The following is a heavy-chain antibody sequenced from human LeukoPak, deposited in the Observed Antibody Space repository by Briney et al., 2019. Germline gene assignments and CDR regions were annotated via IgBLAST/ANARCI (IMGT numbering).Heavy chain of an antibody. V-gene: IGHV4-34*01. Sequence: SETLSLTCAVYGGSFSGYYWSWIRQPPGKGLECIGEIHHSGSTNYNPSLKSRVTISVDTSKNQFSLKLSSVTAADTAVYYCARVTMVRGRFGYWGQGTLVTVSS. CDR2: IHHSGST. J-gene: IGHJ4*02. D-gene: IGHD3-10*01. CDR1: GGSFSGYY. CDR3: ARVTMVRGRFGY.